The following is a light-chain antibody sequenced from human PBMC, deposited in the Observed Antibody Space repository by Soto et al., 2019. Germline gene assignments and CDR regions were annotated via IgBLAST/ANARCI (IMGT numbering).Light chain of an antibody. CDR3: PQYHTYPWT. J-gene: IGKJ1*01. CDR1: QSIISY. V-gene: IGKV1-5*01. CDR2: DAS. Sequence: DIQMTQSPSTLSASVGDRVTSTFRASQSIISYVAVYQQKPGKAPKVLIFDASRLESGVPSRFSGSGSGTEFPLSISGLQPDDFATYYCPQYHTYPWTFGQGTKVDIK.